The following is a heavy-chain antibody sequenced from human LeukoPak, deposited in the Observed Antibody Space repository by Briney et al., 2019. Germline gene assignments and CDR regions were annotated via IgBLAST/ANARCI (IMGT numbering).Heavy chain of an antibody. V-gene: IGHV4-34*01. CDR1: GGSFSGYD. CDR3: ARGGSGGYYGSGSYYMGHNWFDP. CDR2: INHSGST. J-gene: IGHJ5*02. Sequence: ETLSLTCAVYGGSFSGYDWSWIRQPPGKGLEWIGEINHSGSTNYNPSLKSRVTISVDTSKNQFSLKLGSVTAADTAVYYCARGGSGGYYGSGSYYMGHNWFDPWGQGTLVTVSS. D-gene: IGHD3-10*01.